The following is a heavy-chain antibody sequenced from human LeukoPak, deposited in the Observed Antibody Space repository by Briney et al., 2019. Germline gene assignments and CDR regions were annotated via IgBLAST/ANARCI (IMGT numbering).Heavy chain of an antibody. CDR3: ARRLKRYCSGGSCYSWGFDY. D-gene: IGHD2-15*01. CDR1: GGSFSGYY. CDR2: INHSGST. V-gene: IGHV4-34*01. Sequence: SESLSLTCAVYGGSFSGYYWSWIRQPPGKGLEWIGEINHSGSTNYNPSLKSRVTISVDTSKNQFSLKLSSVTAADTAVYYCARRLKRYCSGGSCYSWGFDYWGQGTLVTVSS. J-gene: IGHJ4*02.